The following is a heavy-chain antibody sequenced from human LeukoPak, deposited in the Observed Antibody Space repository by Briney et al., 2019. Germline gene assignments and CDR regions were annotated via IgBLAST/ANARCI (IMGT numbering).Heavy chain of an antibody. CDR1: GFTFSSYA. CDR2: ISYDGSNK. V-gene: IGHV3-30*04. J-gene: IGHJ4*02. CDR3: ATDAQIDY. Sequence: PGGSLRLSCAASGFTFSSYAMHWVRQAPGKGLEWVAVISYDGSNKYYADSVKGRFTISRDNSKNTLYLQMNSLRAEDTAVYYCATDAQIDYWGQGTLVTVSS.